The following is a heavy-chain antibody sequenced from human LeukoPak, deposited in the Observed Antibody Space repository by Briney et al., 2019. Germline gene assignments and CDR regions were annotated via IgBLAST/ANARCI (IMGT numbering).Heavy chain of an antibody. Sequence: ASVKVSCKASGYSFTSYGISWVRQAPGQGLEWMGWISAYNGNTNYAQKLQGRVTMTTDTSTSTAYMELRSLRTADTAVYYCARAHSSGWYAGRDYFDYWGQGTLVTVSS. CDR1: GYSFTSYG. CDR2: ISAYNGNT. J-gene: IGHJ4*02. V-gene: IGHV1-18*01. D-gene: IGHD6-13*01. CDR3: ARAHSSGWYAGRDYFDY.